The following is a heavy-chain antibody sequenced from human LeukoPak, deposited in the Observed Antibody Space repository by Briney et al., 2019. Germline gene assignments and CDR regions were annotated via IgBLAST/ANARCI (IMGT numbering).Heavy chain of an antibody. D-gene: IGHD2-15*01. Sequence: GGPLRLSCAASGFTFSTFAMNWVRQAPGKGLEWVSVIFGDGDGRQYADSVKGRFSISRDNSKNVLYLQMNSLRVEDTTVYYCVKDRIPAGFYSNDRWGQGTLVTVSS. J-gene: IGHJ5*02. V-gene: IGHV3-23*01. CDR3: VKDRIPAGFYSNDR. CDR2: IFGDGDGR. CDR1: GFTFSTFA.